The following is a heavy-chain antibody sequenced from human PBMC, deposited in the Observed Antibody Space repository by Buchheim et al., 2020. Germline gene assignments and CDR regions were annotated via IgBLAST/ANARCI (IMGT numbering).Heavy chain of an antibody. CDR2: ISYDGSNK. CDR3: ARESSSLVGYGMDV. J-gene: IGHJ6*02. V-gene: IGHV3-30-3*01. D-gene: IGHD1-26*01. Sequence: QVQLVESGGGVVQPGRSLRLSCAVSGFTFSSYAMHWVRQAPGKGLEWVAVISYDGSNKYYADSVKGRFTISRDNSKNTLYLQMNSLRTDDTAVYYCARESSSLVGYGMDVWGQGTT. CDR1: GFTFSSYA.